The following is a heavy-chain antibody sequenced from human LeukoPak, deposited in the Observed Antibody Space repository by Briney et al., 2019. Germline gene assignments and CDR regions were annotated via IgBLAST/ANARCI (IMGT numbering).Heavy chain of an antibody. CDR3: ANIEQWLRIFDY. CDR1: GFTFSSYA. Sequence: PGGSLRLSCAASGFTFSSYAMSWVRQAPGKGLEWVSAISGSGGSTYYADSVKGRFTISRDNSKNTLYLQMNSLRAEDTAVYYCANIEQWLRIFDYWGQGTLVTVSS. J-gene: IGHJ4*02. CDR2: ISGSGGST. V-gene: IGHV3-23*01. D-gene: IGHD6-19*01.